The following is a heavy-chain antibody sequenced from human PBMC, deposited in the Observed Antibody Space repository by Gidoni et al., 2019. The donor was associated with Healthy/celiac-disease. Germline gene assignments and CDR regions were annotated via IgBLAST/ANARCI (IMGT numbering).Heavy chain of an antibody. V-gene: IGHV3-23*01. CDR1: GFTFSSYA. J-gene: IGHJ5*02. CDR2: IRGSGGSN. CDR3: AKGVGGVFDP. D-gene: IGHD3-16*01. Sequence: VQLLESGGGSVQPGGSLRLSCAASGFTFSSYAMSWVRPAPGQGLAWVEAIRGSGGSNYYADSVKGRFTISRDNPKNTLYLQMNSLRAEDTAVYYCAKGVGGVFDPWGQGTLVTVSS.